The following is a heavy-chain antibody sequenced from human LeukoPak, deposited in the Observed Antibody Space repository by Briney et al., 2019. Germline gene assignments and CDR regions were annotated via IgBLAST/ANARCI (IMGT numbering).Heavy chain of an antibody. CDR3: ARATTAKRGSEGY. J-gene: IGHJ4*02. D-gene: IGHD4-11*01. CDR2: ISSSGSYI. Sequence: TGGSLRLSCAASGFIFSNYNMNWVRQAPGKGLEWVSFISSSGSYIYFADSVNGRFTISRDNAKNSLFLQMNSLRAEDTGLYYCARATTAKRGSEGYWGRGTLVTVSS. V-gene: IGHV3-21*01. CDR1: GFIFSNYN.